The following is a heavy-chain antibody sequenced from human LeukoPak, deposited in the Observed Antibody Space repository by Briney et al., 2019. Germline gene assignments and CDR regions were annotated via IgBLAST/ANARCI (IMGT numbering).Heavy chain of an antibody. CDR2: ISCNSGSI. CDR3: VRVSDPTTVGSCSYSSCWYLRG. J-gene: IGHJ4*02. D-gene: IGHD6-13*01. CDR1: AVTSVGYA. V-gene: IGHV3-9*02. Sequence: LRLSCSASAVTSVGYAMHWGRRAPAGDLLWVSGISCNSGSIGYAASVKSRFTISRDNSKNSLYLQMNSLRAEDTAVYYCVRVSDPTTVGSCSYSSCWYLRGWGQGTLVTVSS.